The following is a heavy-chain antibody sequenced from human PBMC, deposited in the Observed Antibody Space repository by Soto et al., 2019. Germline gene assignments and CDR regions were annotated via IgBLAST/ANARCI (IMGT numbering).Heavy chain of an antibody. D-gene: IGHD6-13*01. CDR2: IIPIFGTA. J-gene: IGHJ4*02. Sequence: GQGREWMGGIIPIFGTANYAQKFQGRVTITADESTSTAYMELSSLRSEDTAVYYCASGSSPASDWGQGTLVTVSS. CDR3: ASGSSPASD. V-gene: IGHV1-69*01.